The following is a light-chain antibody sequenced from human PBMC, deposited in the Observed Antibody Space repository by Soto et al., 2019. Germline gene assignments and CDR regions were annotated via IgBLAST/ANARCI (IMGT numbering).Light chain of an antibody. J-gene: IGKJ1*01. CDR1: QTVNSL. CDR3: QQYDNWPPWT. Sequence: EIVLTQSPATLSVSPGERATLSCRTSQTVNSLLAWYQHKPGQAPRLLIYGASARASGVPDRFSGSGSGTEYTLTITSLQSEDFAIYVCQQYDNWPPWTFGQGTKVEIK. V-gene: IGKV3-15*01. CDR2: GAS.